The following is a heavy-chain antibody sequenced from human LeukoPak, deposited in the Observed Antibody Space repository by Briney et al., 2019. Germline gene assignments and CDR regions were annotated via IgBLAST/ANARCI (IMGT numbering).Heavy chain of an antibody. CDR3: ARERTSGWDAFDT. CDR1: GFTFDDYA. J-gene: IGHJ5*02. CDR2: ISGDGGST. D-gene: IGHD6-19*01. V-gene: IGHV3-43*02. Sequence: TGGSLRLSCAASGFTFDDYAMHWVRQAPGKGLEWVSLISGDGGSTYYADSVKGRFTISRDNAKNTLYLQMNSLRAEDTAVYYCARERTSGWDAFDTWGQGTLVTVSS.